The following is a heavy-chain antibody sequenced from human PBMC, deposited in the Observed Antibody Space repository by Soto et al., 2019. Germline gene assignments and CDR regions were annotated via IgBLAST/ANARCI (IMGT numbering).Heavy chain of an antibody. Sequence: SETLSLTCTVSGGSISSGGYYWSWIRQHPGKGLEWIGYIYYSGSTYYNPSLKSRVTISVDTSKNQFSLKLSSVTAADTAVYYCARGRYYGSGGEYFDYWGQGTLVTVSS. D-gene: IGHD3-10*01. CDR3: ARGRYYGSGGEYFDY. CDR2: IYYSGST. J-gene: IGHJ4*02. V-gene: IGHV4-31*03. CDR1: GGSISSGGYY.